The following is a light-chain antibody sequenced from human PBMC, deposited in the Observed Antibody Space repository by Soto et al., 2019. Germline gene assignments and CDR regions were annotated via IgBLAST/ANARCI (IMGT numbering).Light chain of an antibody. CDR2: GAS. Sequence: EVVLTQSPGTLSLSPGERASLSCRASHSIHSSFLAWYQQKPGQAPRLLIYGASSRATDLPDRISGGGSGTYFTLTVSILEPEDVAVYYCQHYDTSPYTFGQGTKLEI. J-gene: IGKJ2*01. CDR1: HSIHSSF. V-gene: IGKV3-20*01. CDR3: QHYDTSPYT.